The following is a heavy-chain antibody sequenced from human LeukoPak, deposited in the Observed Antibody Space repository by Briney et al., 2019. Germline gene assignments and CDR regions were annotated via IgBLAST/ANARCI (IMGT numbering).Heavy chain of an antibody. CDR3: ARDLPSTSNWELDF. D-gene: IGHD1-26*01. CDR1: GYTFTDYF. CDR2: INSNSGVT. J-gene: IGHJ4*02. Sequence: GASVKVSCKASGYTFTDYFIHWVRQAPGQGLERMGRINSNSGVTDDAQNFQVRVTMTRDTSISTAYMELSRLTSDDTAVYYCARDLPSTSNWELDFWGQGTLVIVSS. V-gene: IGHV1-2*06.